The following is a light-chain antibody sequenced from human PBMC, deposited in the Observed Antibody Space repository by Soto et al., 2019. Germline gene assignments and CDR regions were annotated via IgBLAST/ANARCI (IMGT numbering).Light chain of an antibody. CDR2: GAS. J-gene: IGKJ1*01. V-gene: IGKV3-20*01. CDR1: QSVASRN. CDR3: QHFGDSLWT. Sequence: ENVLTQSPGTLSLSPGERATLFCRASQSVASRNLAWYQQKSGQAPRLLMYGASSMAIHTPDRFSGTGSGTDFTLTISGLEPKDFAVYYCQHFGDSLWTFRQGTKVEI.